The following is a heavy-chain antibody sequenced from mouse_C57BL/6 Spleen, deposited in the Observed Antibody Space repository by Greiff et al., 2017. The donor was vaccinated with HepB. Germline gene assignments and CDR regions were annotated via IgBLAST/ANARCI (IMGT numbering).Heavy chain of an antibody. CDR2: IDPSDSYT. D-gene: IGHD1-1*01. Sequence: QVQLQQPGAELVKPGASVKLSCKASGYTFTSYWMQWVKQRPGQGLEWIGEIDPSDSYTNYNQKFKGKATLTVDTSSSTAYMQLSSLTSEDSAVYYCARPSLREAMDYWGQGTSVTVSS. J-gene: IGHJ4*01. CDR1: GYTFTSYW. V-gene: IGHV1-50*01. CDR3: ARPSLREAMDY.